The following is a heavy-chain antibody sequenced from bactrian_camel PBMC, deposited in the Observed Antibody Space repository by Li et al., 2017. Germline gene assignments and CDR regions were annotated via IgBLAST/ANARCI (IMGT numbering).Heavy chain of an antibody. D-gene: IGHD6*01. J-gene: IGHJ4*01. CDR1: GYTYTSGC. CDR2: IDSAGST. Sequence: HVQLVESGGRSVQAGESLRLSCSISGYTYTSGCMGWFRQAPGREREGIALIDSAGSTMYADTVKGRFTVSRDNAKNTVYLLMNSLKPEDTAVYYCVKPNPDARGGRYIGLLDRFEYRYWGQGTQVTVS. CDR3: VKPNPDARGGRYIGLLDRFEYRY. V-gene: IGHV3S53*01.